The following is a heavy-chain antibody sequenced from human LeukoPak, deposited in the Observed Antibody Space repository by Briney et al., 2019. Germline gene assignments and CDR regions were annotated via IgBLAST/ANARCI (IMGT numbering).Heavy chain of an antibody. J-gene: IGHJ3*02. CDR3: AKDPHSSVVTEFRIPPLDAFDI. Sequence: GGSLRLSCAASGFTFSSYAMSWVRQAPGKGLEWVSAISGSGGSTYYADSVKGRFTISRDNSKNTLYLQMNSLRAEDTAVYYCAKDPHSSVVTEFRIPPLDAFDIWSQGAMVTVSS. CDR2: ISGSGGST. CDR1: GFTFSSYA. D-gene: IGHD3-16*02. V-gene: IGHV3-23*01.